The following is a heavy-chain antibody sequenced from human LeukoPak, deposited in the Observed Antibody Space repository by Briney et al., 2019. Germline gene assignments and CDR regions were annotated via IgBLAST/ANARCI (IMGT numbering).Heavy chain of an antibody. Sequence: SETLSLTCTVSGGSVSRSPYYWGWIRQPPGKGLEWIGSMDYSGSTYYNSSLKSRVTISVDTSKNQFSLKLSSVTAADTAVYYCAREVGQRYYGSGSYWRNNWFDPWGQGTLVTVSS. CDR3: AREVGQRYYGSGSYWRNNWFDP. V-gene: IGHV4-39*07. CDR1: GGSVSRSPYY. J-gene: IGHJ5*02. CDR2: MDYSGST. D-gene: IGHD3-10*01.